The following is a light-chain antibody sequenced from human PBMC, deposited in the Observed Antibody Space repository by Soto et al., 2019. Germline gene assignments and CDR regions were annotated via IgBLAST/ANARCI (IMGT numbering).Light chain of an antibody. J-gene: IGKJ1*01. CDR1: ESVSSSY. V-gene: IGKV3-20*01. CDR2: SAS. CDR3: QHYGSSPRT. Sequence: EIVLTQSPGTLSLSPGERASLSCRASESVSSSYLAWYQQKPGQAPRRLIYSASSRATGIPYRFSGSGSGTDFTLTIVSLETEDFEVYYCQHYGSSPRTFGQGSKVELK.